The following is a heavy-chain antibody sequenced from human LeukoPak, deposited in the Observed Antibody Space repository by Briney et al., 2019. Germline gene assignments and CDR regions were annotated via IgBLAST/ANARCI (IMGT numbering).Heavy chain of an antibody. CDR3: ARSVRNYYDSSGYYYPQLFDI. CDR2: IYYSGST. V-gene: IGHV4-39*07. D-gene: IGHD3-22*01. CDR1: GGSISSSSYY. J-gene: IGHJ3*02. Sequence: SETLPLTCTVSGGSISSSSYYWGWIRQPPGKGLEWIGSIYYSGSTYYNPSLKSRVTISVDTSKNQFSLKLSSVTAADTAVYYCARSVRNYYDSSGYYYPQLFDIWGQGTMVTVSS.